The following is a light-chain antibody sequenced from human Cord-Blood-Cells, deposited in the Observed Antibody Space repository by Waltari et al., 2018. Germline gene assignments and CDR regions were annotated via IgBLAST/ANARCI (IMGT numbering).Light chain of an antibody. Sequence: QSALTQPRPVSGSTGQSVTIPCTGTRRDVRGSHYFLWYQQHPAKDPKLMIYDVSKRPSGVPDRFSGSKSGNTASLTISGLQAEDEADYYCCSYAGSYVFGTGTKVTVL. CDR2: DVS. J-gene: IGLJ1*01. V-gene: IGLV2-11*01. CDR3: CSYAGSYV. CDR1: RRDVRGSHY.